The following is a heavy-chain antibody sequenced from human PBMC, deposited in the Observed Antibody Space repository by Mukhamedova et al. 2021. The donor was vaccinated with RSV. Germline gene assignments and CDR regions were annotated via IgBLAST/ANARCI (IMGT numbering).Heavy chain of an antibody. V-gene: IGHV4-4*07. J-gene: IGHJ6*02. CDR2: IFPSGTT. D-gene: IGHD6-13*01. Sequence: WSWVRQSAGKGLEWIGRIFPSGTTNNNPSLKSRLTISLDTSKNQVSLKLSSVTAADTAVDYCARDSSSRWTNYYHFGMDVWCPGT. CDR3: ARDSSSRWTNYYHFGMDV.